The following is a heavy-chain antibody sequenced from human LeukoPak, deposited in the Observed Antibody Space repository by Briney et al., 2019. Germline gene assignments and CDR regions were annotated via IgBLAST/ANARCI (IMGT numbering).Heavy chain of an antibody. CDR3: TRVVNGGHFDY. D-gene: IGHD2-8*01. V-gene: IGHV4-59*01. CDR2: VYHTGTS. CDR1: GASINDYY. J-gene: IGHJ4*02. Sequence: SETLSLTCSVSGASINDYYWTWIRQPPGKGLEWIGSVYHTGTSGYHPSLKSRVAMSLDTSKNQVSLKLSSVTAADTAVYFCTRVVNGGHFDYWGQGTLVTVSS.